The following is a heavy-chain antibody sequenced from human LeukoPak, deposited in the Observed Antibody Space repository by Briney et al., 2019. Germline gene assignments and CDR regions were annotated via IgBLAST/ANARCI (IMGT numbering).Heavy chain of an antibody. D-gene: IGHD6-19*01. Sequence: GGSLRPSCAASGFSLNSHAMSWVRQAPGKGLEWVSGISVSAGITRYTDSVKGRFAISTDDPENTVYLQMNSLRVEDTALYYCTRGYSSGWSPFDYWGQGTLVTVSS. J-gene: IGHJ4*02. CDR1: GFSLNSHA. V-gene: IGHV3-23*01. CDR3: TRGYSSGWSPFDY. CDR2: ISVSAGIT.